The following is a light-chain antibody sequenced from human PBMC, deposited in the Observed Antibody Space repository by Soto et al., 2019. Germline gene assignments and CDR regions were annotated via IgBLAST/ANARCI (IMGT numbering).Light chain of an antibody. CDR3: QQSYNSPPT. V-gene: IGKV1-39*01. J-gene: IGKJ1*01. CDR1: ENIRSY. CDR2: AAS. Sequence: IPMTQSPSSLSASVGDTITITCRASENIRSYLNWYVHKPGKSPKLLIYAASTLHSGVPSRFSGSGSGTHFTLTISNLQPEDCATYFCQQSYNSPPTFGRGTRVEI.